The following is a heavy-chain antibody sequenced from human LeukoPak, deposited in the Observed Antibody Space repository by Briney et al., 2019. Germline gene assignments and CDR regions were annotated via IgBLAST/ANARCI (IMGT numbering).Heavy chain of an antibody. J-gene: IGHJ4*02. D-gene: IGHD3-16*01. CDR1: GGTFSSYA. CDR2: IIPILGIA. Sequence: ASVKVSCKASGGTFSSYAISWVRQAPGQGLEWMGRIIPILGIANYAQKFQGRVTITADKSTSTAYMELSSLRSEDTAVYYCAKNGEGGSYFDYWGQGILVTVSS. V-gene: IGHV1-69*04. CDR3: AKNGEGGSYFDY.